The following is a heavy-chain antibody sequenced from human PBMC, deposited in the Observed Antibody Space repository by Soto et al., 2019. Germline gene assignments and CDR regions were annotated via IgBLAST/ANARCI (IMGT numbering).Heavy chain of an antibody. CDR3: ASRRDGYNRQFDY. J-gene: IGHJ4*02. Sequence: SETLSLTCTVSGDSISSGDYYWSWIRQPPGKGLEWIGYIYYSGSTNYNPSLKSRVTISVDTSKNQFSLKLSSVTAADTAVYYCASRRDGYNRQFDYWGQGTLVTVSS. CDR1: GDSISSGDYY. CDR2: IYYSGST. V-gene: IGHV4-61*08. D-gene: IGHD5-12*01.